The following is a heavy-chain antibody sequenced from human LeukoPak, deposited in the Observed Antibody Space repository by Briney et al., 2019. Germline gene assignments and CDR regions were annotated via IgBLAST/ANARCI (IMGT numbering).Heavy chain of an antibody. CDR1: GFTVSNNY. D-gene: IGHD3-10*01. J-gene: IGHJ4*02. CDR3: ARATRGVHYFDY. Sequence: PGGSLRLSCAASGFTVSNNYVSWVRQAPGTGLEWVSILYSGGSTYYADSVKGRFTISRDNSKNTLYLQMNSLRAGDTAVYYCARATRGVHYFDYWGQRTLVTVSS. V-gene: IGHV3-53*01. CDR2: LYSGGST.